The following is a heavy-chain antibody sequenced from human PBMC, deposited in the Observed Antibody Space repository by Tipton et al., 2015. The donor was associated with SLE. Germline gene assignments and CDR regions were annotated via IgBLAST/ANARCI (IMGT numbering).Heavy chain of an antibody. V-gene: IGHV3-64*01. D-gene: IGHD6-13*01. CDR2: ISSNGGST. CDR3: ATIAAGFDY. J-gene: IGHJ4*02. Sequence: SLRLSCAASGFTFSSYAMHWVRQAPGKGLEYVSAISSNGGSTYYANSVKGRFTISRDNSKNTLYLQMGSLRAEDMAVYYCATIAAGFDYWGQGTLVTVSS. CDR1: GFTFSSYA.